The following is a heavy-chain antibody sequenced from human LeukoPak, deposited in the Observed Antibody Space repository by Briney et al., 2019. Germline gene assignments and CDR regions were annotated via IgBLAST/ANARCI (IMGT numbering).Heavy chain of an antibody. J-gene: IGHJ4*01. CDR3: ARLGSSWNFDY. D-gene: IGHD6-13*01. CDR1: GYSFSSYW. V-gene: IGHV5-51*07. Sequence: GGSLKISCKGSGYSFSSYWIGWVHQMPGKGLEWMGIINPGDSDTRYSPSFQGQVTISADKSISTAYLQWSSLKDSDTAIYYCARLGSSWNFDYWGHGTLVTVSS. CDR2: INPGDSDT.